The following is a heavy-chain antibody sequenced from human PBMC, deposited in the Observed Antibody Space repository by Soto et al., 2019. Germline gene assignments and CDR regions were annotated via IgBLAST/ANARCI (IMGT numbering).Heavy chain of an antibody. V-gene: IGHV1-69*13. J-gene: IGHJ4*02. CDR1: GGTFSSYA. D-gene: IGHD2-2*02. CDR2: IIPIFGTA. CDR3: ASGGYSVCSSTSCYSTSAYYFDY. Sequence: SVKVSCKASGGTFSSYAISWVRQAPGQGLEWMGGIIPIFGTANYAQKFQGRVTITADESTSTAYMELSSLRSEDTAVYYCASGGYSVCSSTSCYSTSAYYFDYWGRGTLVTVSS.